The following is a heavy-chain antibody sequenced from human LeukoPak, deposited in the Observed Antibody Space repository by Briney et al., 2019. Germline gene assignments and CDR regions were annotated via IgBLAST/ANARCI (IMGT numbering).Heavy chain of an antibody. D-gene: IGHD3-22*01. CDR2: INGDGSTT. CDR1: GFAFNKYW. Sequence: GGSLRLSCAASGFAFNKYWMHWVPQTPGKGLVWVSRINGDGSTTSYADSVKGGFTISRDNAKNTLYLQMSSLRAEDTAVYYCATGNYYDSRGYYTFGHWGQGTLVTVSS. V-gene: IGHV3-74*01. CDR3: ATGNYYDSRGYYTFGH. J-gene: IGHJ4*02.